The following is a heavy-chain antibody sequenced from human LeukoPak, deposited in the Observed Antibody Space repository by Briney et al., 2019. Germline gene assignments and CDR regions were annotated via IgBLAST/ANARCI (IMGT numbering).Heavy chain of an antibody. J-gene: IGHJ3*02. CDR2: IYKNGGT. CDR3: ATDRDNYYDSTGYTRPDGFDI. V-gene: IGHV4-59*01. Sequence: SETLSLTCTVSGGSISSYYWSWIRQSPGKGLEWIGYIYKNGGTNYNPSLKSRVTISVDTSKNQFSLKLSSVTAADTAMYYCATDRDNYYDSTGYTRPDGFDIWGQGIMVTVSS. D-gene: IGHD3-22*01. CDR1: GGSISSYY.